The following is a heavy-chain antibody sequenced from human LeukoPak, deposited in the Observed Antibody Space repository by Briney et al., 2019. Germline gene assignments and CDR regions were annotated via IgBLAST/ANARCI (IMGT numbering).Heavy chain of an antibody. CDR2: ISSSGST. CDR1: GDSISTYY. CDR3: ARGPYSYDSSGAFDI. Sequence: SETLSLTCTVSGDSISTYYWSWIRQPAGKGLEWIGRISSSGSTNYNPSLKSRVTISVDTSKNQFSLKLSSVTAADTAVYFCARGPYSYDSSGAFDIWGQGTMVTVSS. V-gene: IGHV4-4*07. D-gene: IGHD3-22*01. J-gene: IGHJ3*02.